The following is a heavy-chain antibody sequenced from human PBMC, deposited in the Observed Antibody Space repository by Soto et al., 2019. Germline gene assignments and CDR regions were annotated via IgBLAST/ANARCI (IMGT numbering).Heavy chain of an antibody. J-gene: IGHJ4*02. V-gene: IGHV3-33*01. CDR3: ARGGMYSSGWYGY. CDR2: IWYDGSNK. Sequence: QVQLVESGEGVVQPGRSLRLSCAASGFTFSSYGMHWVRQAPGKGLEWVAVIWYDGSNKYYADSVKGRFTISRDNSKNTLYLQMNSLRAEDTAVYYCARGGMYSSGWYGYWGQGTLVTVSS. CDR1: GFTFSSYG. D-gene: IGHD6-19*01.